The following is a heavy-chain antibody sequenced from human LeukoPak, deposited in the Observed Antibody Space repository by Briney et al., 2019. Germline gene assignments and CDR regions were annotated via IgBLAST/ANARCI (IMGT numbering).Heavy chain of an antibody. Sequence: VASVTVSFTASGYTFTIYGISWVRQAPGQGLEWMGWISAYNGNTNYAQKLQGRVTMTTDTSTSTAYMELRSLRSDDTAVYYCAKNSGSYLGDDYWGQGTLVTVSS. J-gene: IGHJ4*02. CDR1: GYTFTIYG. V-gene: IGHV1-18*01. D-gene: IGHD1-26*01. CDR3: AKNSGSYLGDDY. CDR2: ISAYNGNT.